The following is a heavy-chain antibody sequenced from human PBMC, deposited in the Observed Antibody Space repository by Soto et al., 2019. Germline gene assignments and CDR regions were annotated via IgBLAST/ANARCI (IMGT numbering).Heavy chain of an antibody. CDR3: ARGIRYDSSGYLDAFDI. CDR2: IKQDGSEK. J-gene: IGHJ3*02. V-gene: IGHV3-7*01. CDR1: GFTFSSYW. Sequence: GGSLRLSCAASGFTFSSYWMSWVRQAPGKGLEWMANIKQDGSEKYYVDSVKGRFTISRDNAKNSLYLQMNSLRAEDTAVYYCARGIRYDSSGYLDAFDIWGQGTMVTVSS. D-gene: IGHD3-22*01.